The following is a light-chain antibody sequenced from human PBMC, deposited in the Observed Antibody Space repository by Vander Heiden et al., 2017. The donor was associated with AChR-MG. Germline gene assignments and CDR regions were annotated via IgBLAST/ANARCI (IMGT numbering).Light chain of an antibody. Sequence: EIVMTQSPAFLSVSPGESATLSCPAGQNINSDLAWYQQKLGQSPRLLIYGTSTRATGVPARFSGSGSGTEFTLTITSLQSEDFAVYYCQQYNNWPYTFGQGTKLEV. J-gene: IGKJ2*01. V-gene: IGKV3-15*01. CDR2: GTS. CDR1: QNINSD. CDR3: QQYNNWPYT.